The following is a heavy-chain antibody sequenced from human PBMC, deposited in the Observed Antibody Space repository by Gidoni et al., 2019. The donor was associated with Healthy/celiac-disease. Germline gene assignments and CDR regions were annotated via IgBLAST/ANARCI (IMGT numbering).Heavy chain of an antibody. J-gene: IGHJ3*02. Sequence: EVQLVESGGGLVQPGGALRLSCSASGFTFSSYAMHWVRQAPGKGLEYVSAISSNGGSTYYADSVKGRFTISRDNSKNTLYLQMSSLRAEDTAVYYCVKGRGVKDAFDIWGQGTMVTVSS. D-gene: IGHD3-10*01. CDR2: ISSNGGST. CDR3: VKGRGVKDAFDI. V-gene: IGHV3-64D*06. CDR1: GFTFSSYA.